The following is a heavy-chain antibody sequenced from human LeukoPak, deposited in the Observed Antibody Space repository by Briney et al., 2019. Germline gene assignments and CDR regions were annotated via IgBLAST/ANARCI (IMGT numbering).Heavy chain of an antibody. V-gene: IGHV3-66*01. Sequence: GGSLRLSCAASGFTVSSNYMSWVRQAPGKGLEWVSVIYSGGSTYYADSVKGRFTISRDNSKNTLYLQMNSLRAEDTAVYYCARGVAAAVYWFDPWGQGTLVTVSS. CDR3: ARGVAAAVYWFDP. D-gene: IGHD6-13*01. CDR2: IYSGGST. J-gene: IGHJ5*02. CDR1: GFTVSSNY.